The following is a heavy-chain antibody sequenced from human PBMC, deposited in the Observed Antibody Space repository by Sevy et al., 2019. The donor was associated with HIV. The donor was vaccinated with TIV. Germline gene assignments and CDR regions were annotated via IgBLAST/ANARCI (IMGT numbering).Heavy chain of an antibody. CDR2: IIPIFGTA. D-gene: IGHD2-15*01. J-gene: IGHJ6*02. V-gene: IGHV1-69*13. Sequence: ASVKVSCKASGGTFSSYAISWVRQAPGQGLEWMGGIIPIFGTANYAQKFQGRATITADESTSTAYMELSSLRSEDTAVYYCARPRRYCSGGSCYSRDYYGMDVWGQGTTVTVSS. CDR3: ARPRRYCSGGSCYSRDYYGMDV. CDR1: GGTFSSYA.